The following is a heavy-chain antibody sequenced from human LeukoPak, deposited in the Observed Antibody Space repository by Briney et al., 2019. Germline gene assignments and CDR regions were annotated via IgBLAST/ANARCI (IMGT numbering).Heavy chain of an antibody. CDR2: INTNTGNP. D-gene: IGHD2-21*01. J-gene: IGHJ6*02. V-gene: IGHV7-4-1*02. CDR1: GYTFTSYA. Sequence: GASVKVSCKASGYTFTSYAMNWVRQAPGQGLEWMGWINTNTGNPTYAQGFTGRFVFSLDTSVSTAYLQISSLKAEDTAVYYCARAIHKVVNPYFYYYGMDVWGQGTTVTVSS. CDR3: ARAIHKVVNPYFYYYGMDV.